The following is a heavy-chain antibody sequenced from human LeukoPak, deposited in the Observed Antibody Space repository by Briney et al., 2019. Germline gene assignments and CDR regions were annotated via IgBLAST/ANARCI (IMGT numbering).Heavy chain of an antibody. Sequence: SETLSLTCAVYGGSFSGYYWSWIRQPPGKGLEWIGEINHSGSTNYNPSLKSRVTISVDTSKNQFSLKLSSVTAADTAVYYCARGGRSWLNYWGQGTLVTVSS. CDR3: ARGGRSWLNY. CDR2: INHSGST. J-gene: IGHJ4*02. V-gene: IGHV4-34*01. D-gene: IGHD6-13*01. CDR1: GGSFSGYY.